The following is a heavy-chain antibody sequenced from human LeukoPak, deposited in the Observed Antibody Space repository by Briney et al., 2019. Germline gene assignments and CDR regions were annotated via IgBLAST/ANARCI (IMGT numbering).Heavy chain of an antibody. J-gene: IGHJ4*02. CDR3: ARVRKSTAMADFDY. CDR1: GGTFSSYA. CDR2: IIPIFGTA. Sequence: SVKVSCKASGGTFSSYAISWVRQAPGQGLEWMGGIIPIFGTANYAQKFQGRVTITADESTSTAYMELSSLRSEDTAVYYCARVRKSTAMADFDYWGQGTLVTVFS. V-gene: IGHV1-69*13. D-gene: IGHD5-18*01.